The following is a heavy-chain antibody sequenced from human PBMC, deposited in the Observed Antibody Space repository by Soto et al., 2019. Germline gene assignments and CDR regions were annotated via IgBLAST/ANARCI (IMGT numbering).Heavy chain of an antibody. CDR1: GFSFGSYA. J-gene: IGHJ4*02. V-gene: IGHV3-23*01. CDR3: ARWSYLDY. Sequence: GGSLRLSCAASGFSFGSYALSWVRQAPGKGLEWVSTISGSDGKTFYADAVKGRFSISRDTSQNTLYLQMNSLRADDTAIYYCARWSYLDYWGQGTRVTV. CDR2: ISGSDGKT. D-gene: IGHD3-3*01.